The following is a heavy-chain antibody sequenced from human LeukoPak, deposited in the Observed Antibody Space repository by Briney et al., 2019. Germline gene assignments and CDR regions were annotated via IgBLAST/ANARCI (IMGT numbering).Heavy chain of an antibody. CDR1: GGSISYDY. CDR2: IHYSGAT. J-gene: IGHJ4*02. CDR3: ATLRGANTAVFDS. D-gene: IGHD2-21*02. V-gene: IGHV4-59*08. Sequence: PSETLSLTCTVSGGSISYDYWSWIRQSPGKRLEWIGYIHYSGATNYSPSLKSRVTISVDTSKNPFSLKLSSVTAADTALYYCATLRGANTAVFDSWGQGALVTVSS.